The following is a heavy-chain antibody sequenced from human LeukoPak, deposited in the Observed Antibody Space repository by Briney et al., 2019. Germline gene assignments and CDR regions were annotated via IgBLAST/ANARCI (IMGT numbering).Heavy chain of an antibody. CDR2: IHSSGSA. CDR1: SGSISSSHHY. D-gene: IGHD3-10*01. Sequence: SETLSLTCTVSSGSISSSHHYWAWIRQPPGQGLEWLGTIHSSGSAYYNPSLKSRLTISVDTSENQFSLKLNSVTAADTAVYYCARQGSYGSGSDDYWGQGTLVTVSS. V-gene: IGHV4-39*01. CDR3: ARQGSYGSGSDDY. J-gene: IGHJ4*02.